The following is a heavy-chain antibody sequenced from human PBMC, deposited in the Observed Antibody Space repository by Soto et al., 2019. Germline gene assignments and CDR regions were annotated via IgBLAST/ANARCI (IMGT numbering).Heavy chain of an antibody. CDR1: GGSISSSSYY. V-gene: IGHV4-39*01. Sequence: SETLSLTCTVSGGSISSSSYYWGWIRQPPGKGLEWIGSIYYSGSTYYNPSLKSRVTISVDTSKNQFSLKLSSVTAADTAVYYCASRGSWESWFDPWGQGTLVTVSS. CDR3: ASRGSWESWFDP. D-gene: IGHD1-26*01. J-gene: IGHJ5*02. CDR2: IYYSGST.